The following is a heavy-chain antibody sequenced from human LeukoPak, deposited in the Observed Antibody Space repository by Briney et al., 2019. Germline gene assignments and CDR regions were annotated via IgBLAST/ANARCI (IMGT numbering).Heavy chain of an antibody. D-gene: IGHD5-18*01. V-gene: IGHV4-59*01. CDR3: ARRRYSYDY. J-gene: IGHJ4*02. CDR1: GGSISSYY. CDR2: IYYNGST. Sequence: PSETLSLTCIVSGGSISSYYWSWIRQPPGKGLEWIGYIYYNGSTNYNPSLKSRVTISVDTSKNQFSLKLSSVTAADTAVYYCARRRYSYDYWGQGTLVTVSS.